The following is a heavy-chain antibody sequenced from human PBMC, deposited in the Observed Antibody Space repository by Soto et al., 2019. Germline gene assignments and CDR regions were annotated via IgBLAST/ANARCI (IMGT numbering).Heavy chain of an antibody. CDR1: GFTFTNSG. CDR3: TRDPYSGSRYYFAS. CDR2: IWSDGSNK. D-gene: IGHD1-26*01. J-gene: IGHJ4*02. Sequence: GGSLRLSCAASGFTFTNSGMHWVRQATGKGLEWVAVIWSDGSNKYYADSVKGRFTISKDNSQNTLYLQMNSLRPEDTAVYYCTRDPYSGSRYYFASYGQTPLVTVSS. V-gene: IGHV3-33*01.